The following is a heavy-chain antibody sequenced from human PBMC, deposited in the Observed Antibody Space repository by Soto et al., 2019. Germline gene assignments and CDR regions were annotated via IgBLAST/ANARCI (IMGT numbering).Heavy chain of an antibody. D-gene: IGHD3-10*01. CDR1: GGSFSGYY. V-gene: IGHV4-34*01. Sequence: PSETLSLTCAVYGGSFSGYYWSWIRQPPGKGLEWIGEINHSGSTNYNPSLKSRVTISVDTSKNQFSLKLSSVTAADTAVYYCARGRKGYYYGSGSYSGWFDPWGQGTLVTVSS. CDR2: INHSGST. J-gene: IGHJ5*02. CDR3: ARGRKGYYYGSGSYSGWFDP.